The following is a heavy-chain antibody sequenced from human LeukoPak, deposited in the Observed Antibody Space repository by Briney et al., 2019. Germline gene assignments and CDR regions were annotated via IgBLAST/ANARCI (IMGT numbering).Heavy chain of an antibody. Sequence: ASVKVSCKASGYTFTGYYMHWVRQAPGQGLEWMGWINPNSGGTNYAQKFQGRVTMTRDTSISTAYMELSRLRSDDTAVYYCARGQRIGVVIMGGYYYYYMDVWGKGTTVTVSS. CDR3: ARGQRIGVVIMGGYYYYYMDV. CDR2: INPNSGGT. J-gene: IGHJ6*03. V-gene: IGHV1-2*02. CDR1: GYTFTGYY. D-gene: IGHD3-3*01.